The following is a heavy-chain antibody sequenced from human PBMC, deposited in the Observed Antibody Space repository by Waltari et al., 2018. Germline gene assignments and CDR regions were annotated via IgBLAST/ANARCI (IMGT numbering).Heavy chain of an antibody. D-gene: IGHD6-13*01. CDR1: GFTFSSYA. Sequence: QVQLVESGGGVVQPGRSLRLSCAAAGFTFSSYAMPWVRQAPGKGLEWVAVISYDGSNKYYADSVKGRFTISRDNSKNTLYLQMNSLRAEDTAVYYCARDLVAAAGTKGNWFDPWGQGTLVTVSS. J-gene: IGHJ5*02. CDR3: ARDLVAAAGTKGNWFDP. CDR2: ISYDGSNK. V-gene: IGHV3-30-3*01.